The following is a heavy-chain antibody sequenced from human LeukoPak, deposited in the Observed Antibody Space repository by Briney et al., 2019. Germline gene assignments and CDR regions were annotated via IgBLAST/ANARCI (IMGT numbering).Heavy chain of an antibody. D-gene: IGHD4-23*01. J-gene: IGHJ4*02. CDR3: ATNLATVVTPAYY. CDR2: FDPEDGET. Sequence: GASVKVSCKVSGYTPTELSMHWVRQAPGKGLEWMGGFDPEDGETIYAQKFQGRVTMTEDTSTDTAYMELSNLRSDDTAVYYCATNLATVVTPAYYWGQGTLVTVSS. CDR1: GYTPTELS. V-gene: IGHV1-24*01.